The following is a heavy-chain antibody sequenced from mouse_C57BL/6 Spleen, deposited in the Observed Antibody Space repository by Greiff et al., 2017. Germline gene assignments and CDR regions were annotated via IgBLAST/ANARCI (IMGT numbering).Heavy chain of an antibody. CDR3: AMNYGSSFYAMDY. D-gene: IGHD1-1*01. Sequence: QVQLQQSGAELVKPGASVKVSCKASGYTFTSYWMHWVKQRPGQGLEWIGRIHPSDSDTNYNQKFKGKATLTVYKSSSTAYMQLSSLTSEDSAVYYCAMNYGSSFYAMDYWGQGTSVTVSS. CDR1: GYTFTSYW. CDR2: IHPSDSDT. V-gene: IGHV1-74*01. J-gene: IGHJ4*01.